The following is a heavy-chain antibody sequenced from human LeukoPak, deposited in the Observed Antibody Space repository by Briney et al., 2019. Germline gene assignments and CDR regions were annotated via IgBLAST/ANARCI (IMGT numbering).Heavy chain of an antibody. Sequence: PGGSLRLSCAASGFTFSSYGRHWVRQAPGKGLEWVAVISYDGSNKYYADSVKGRFTISRDNSKNTLYLQMNSLRAEDTAVYYCAKDANYYDSSGYYYAGGEGLDWGQGTLVTVSS. CDR3: AKDANYYDSSGYYYAGGEGLD. CDR1: GFTFSSYG. V-gene: IGHV3-30*18. D-gene: IGHD3-22*01. J-gene: IGHJ4*02. CDR2: ISYDGSNK.